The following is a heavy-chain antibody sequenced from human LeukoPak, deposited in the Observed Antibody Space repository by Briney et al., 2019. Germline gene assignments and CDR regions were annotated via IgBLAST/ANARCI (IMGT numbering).Heavy chain of an antibody. J-gene: IGHJ4*02. Sequence: PSETLSLTCAVYGGSFSGYYWSWIRQPPGKGLEWIGEINHSGSTNYNPSLKSRVTISVDTSKNQFSLKLSSVTAADTAVYYCARGRLSSGRGPLCYWGQGTLVTVSS. CDR3: ARGRLSSGRGPLCY. V-gene: IGHV4-34*01. CDR2: INHSGST. D-gene: IGHD3-10*01. CDR1: GGSFSGYY.